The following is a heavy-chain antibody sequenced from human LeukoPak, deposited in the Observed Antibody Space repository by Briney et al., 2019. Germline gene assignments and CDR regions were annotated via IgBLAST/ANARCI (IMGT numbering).Heavy chain of an antibody. D-gene: IGHD4-17*01. CDR1: GGSISSYY. V-gene: IGHV4-39*01. J-gene: IGHJ3*02. Sequence: SETLSLTCTVSGGSISSYYWGWIRQRPGKGLEWIGSIYYGGSTYHNPSLESRVTISVDTSKNQFSLKLSSVTAADTAVYYCARRSTTRHAFDIWGQGTMVTVSS. CDR3: ARRSTTRHAFDI. CDR2: IYYGGST.